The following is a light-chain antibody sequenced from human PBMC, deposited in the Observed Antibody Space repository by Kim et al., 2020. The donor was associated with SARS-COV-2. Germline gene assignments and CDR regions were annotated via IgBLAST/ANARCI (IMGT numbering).Light chain of an antibody. CDR3: NSRDSNDNVV. J-gene: IGLJ2*01. CDR2: GKN. V-gene: IGLV3-19*01. Sequence: VALGQTVRITCQGDSLRSYYATWYQKRPGQAPIVVIYGKNNRPSGIPDRFSGSSSGNTASLTITGTQAGDEADYYCNSRDSNDNVVFGGGTQLTVL. CDR1: SLRSYY.